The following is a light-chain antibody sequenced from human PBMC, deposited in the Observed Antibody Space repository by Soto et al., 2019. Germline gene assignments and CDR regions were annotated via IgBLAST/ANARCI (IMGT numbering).Light chain of an antibody. J-gene: IGKJ1*01. CDR3: QQYGASPWT. Sequence: IVMTQSPATLSVSPGERATLSCRASQSVSYNLAWYQHKPGQAPSLLIFDASRRATGIPDRFSGSGSGTDFTLTISRLEPEDFAVYYCQQYGASPWTVGQGTKVDI. CDR2: DAS. V-gene: IGKV3-20*01. CDR1: QSVSYN.